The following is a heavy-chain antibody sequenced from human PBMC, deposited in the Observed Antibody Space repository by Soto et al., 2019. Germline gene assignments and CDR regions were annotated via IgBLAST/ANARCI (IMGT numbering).Heavy chain of an antibody. CDR1: GFTFSSYG. CDR2: ISYDGSNK. J-gene: IGHJ6*03. D-gene: IGHD2-2*01. V-gene: IGHV3-30*18. CDR3: ANVPAAHYYYHYMDV. Sequence: QVQMVESGGGVVQPGRSLRLSCAASGFTFSSYGMHWVRQAPGKGLEWVAVISYDGSNKYYADSVKGRFTISRDNSKNTLYLQMNSLRAEDTAVYYCANVPAAHYYYHYMDVWGKGTTVTVSS.